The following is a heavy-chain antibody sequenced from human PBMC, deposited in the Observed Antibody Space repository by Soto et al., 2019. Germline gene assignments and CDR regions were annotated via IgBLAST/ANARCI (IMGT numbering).Heavy chain of an antibody. CDR1: GGTFGSYT. D-gene: IGHD2-8*01. Sequence: GASVKVSCKAPGGTFGSYTISWVRQAPGQELEWMGRIIPILGIANYAQKSQGRATITADKSTSTAYMELSSLRSEDTAVYYCARAPEIVLFFYASNLYYYGMYVCSQRATVTVSS. V-gene: IGHV1-69*02. CDR3: ARAPEIVLFFYASNLYYYGMYV. J-gene: IGHJ6*02. CDR2: IIPILGIA.